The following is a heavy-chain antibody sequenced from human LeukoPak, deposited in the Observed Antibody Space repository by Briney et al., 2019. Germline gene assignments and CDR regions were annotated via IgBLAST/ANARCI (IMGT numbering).Heavy chain of an antibody. D-gene: IGHD5-12*01. CDR1: GGSFSGYY. V-gene: IGHV4-34*01. CDR2: INHNEST. Sequence: SETLSLTCAVYGGSFSGYYWSWIRQPPGKGLEWIGEINHNESTNYNPSLKSRVTISVDTSKNQFSLKLSSVTAADTAVYYCARDGWLRPKDYWGQGTLVTVSS. J-gene: IGHJ4*02. CDR3: ARDGWLRPKDY.